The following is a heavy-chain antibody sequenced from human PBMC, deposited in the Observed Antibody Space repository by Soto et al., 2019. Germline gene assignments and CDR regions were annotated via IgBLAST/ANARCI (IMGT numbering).Heavy chain of an antibody. V-gene: IGHV1-2*04. Sequence: ASVKVSCKASGYTFTGYYMHWVRQAPGQGLEWMGWINPNSGGTNYAQKFQGWVTMTRDTSISTAYMELSRLRSDETAVYYCASEGRYSGYDPGYSDYYYMDVWGKGTTVTVSS. CDR3: ASEGRYSGYDPGYSDYYYMDV. CDR1: GYTFTGYY. D-gene: IGHD5-12*01. CDR2: INPNSGGT. J-gene: IGHJ6*03.